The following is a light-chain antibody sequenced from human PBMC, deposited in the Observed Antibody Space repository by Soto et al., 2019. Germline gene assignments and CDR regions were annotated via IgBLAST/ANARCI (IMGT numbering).Light chain of an antibody. CDR1: GSNIGGNS. Sequence: QSVLTQPPSVSAAPGQKVTISCSGSGSNIGGNSVSWYQQLPGTAPKLLIYDDNQRPSGIPDRFSGSKSGTSATLGITGFQTGDEADYYCGSWDSSLSADVFGTGTKVTVL. CDR2: DDN. J-gene: IGLJ1*01. CDR3: GSWDSSLSADV. V-gene: IGLV1-51*01.